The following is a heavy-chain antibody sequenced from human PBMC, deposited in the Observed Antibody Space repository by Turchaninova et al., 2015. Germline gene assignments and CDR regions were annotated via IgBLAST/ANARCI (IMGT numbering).Heavy chain of an antibody. J-gene: IGHJ6*03. CDR2: SRDKANGYTT. Sequence: GGGLVQPGGSLRLSCAASGFSFSDHYMDWVRQAPGKGLEWVGRSRDKANGYTTEYAASVQGRFTISRDDSKNSLYLEMNSLKTEDTAVYYCARGLDSRSFFYYMDVWGKGTTVTVSS. V-gene: IGHV3-72*01. D-gene: IGHD3-22*01. CDR3: ARGLDSRSFFYYMDV. CDR1: GFSFSDHY.